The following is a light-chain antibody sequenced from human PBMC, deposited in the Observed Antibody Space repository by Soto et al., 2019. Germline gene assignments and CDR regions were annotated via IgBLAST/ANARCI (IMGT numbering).Light chain of an antibody. CDR2: DAS. Sequence: DIQMSQSPSTLSASVGDSSPITCRASQSISSWLAWYQQKPGKAPKLLISDASTLATGVPSRFSGSGSGTEFTLTIGRLQTDDSATYFCQEYRTYAFGPGTKVDIK. J-gene: IGKJ2*01. CDR1: QSISSW. V-gene: IGKV1-5*01. CDR3: QEYRTYA.